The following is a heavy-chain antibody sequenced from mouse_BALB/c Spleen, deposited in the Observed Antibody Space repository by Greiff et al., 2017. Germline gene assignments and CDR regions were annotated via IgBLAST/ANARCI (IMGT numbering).Heavy chain of an antibody. V-gene: IGHV5-6*02. CDR2: ISSGGSYT. Sequence: EVMLVESGGDLVKPGGSLKLSCAASGFTFSSYGMSWVRQTPDKRLEWVATISSGGSYTYYPDSVKGRFTISRDNAKNTLYLQMSSLKSEDTAMYYCARREWMDYWGQGTSVTVSS. J-gene: IGHJ4*01. CDR1: GFTFSSYG. CDR3: ARREWMDY.